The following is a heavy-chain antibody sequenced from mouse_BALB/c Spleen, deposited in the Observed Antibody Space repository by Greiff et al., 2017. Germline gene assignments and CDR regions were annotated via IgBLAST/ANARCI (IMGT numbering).Heavy chain of an antibody. J-gene: IGHJ3*01. CDR2: ISSGSSTI. V-gene: IGHV5-17*02. Sequence: EVQGVESGGGLVQPGGSRKLSCAASGFTFSSFGMHWVRQPPEKGLEWVAYISSGSSTIYYADTVKGRFTISRDNPKNTLFLQMTSLRSEDTAMYYCASGYYYGSSYAIYWGQGTLVTVSA. CDR3: ASGYYYGSSYAIY. CDR1: GFTFSSFG. D-gene: IGHD1-1*01.